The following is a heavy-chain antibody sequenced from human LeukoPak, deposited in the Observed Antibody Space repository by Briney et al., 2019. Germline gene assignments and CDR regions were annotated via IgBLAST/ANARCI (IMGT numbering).Heavy chain of an antibody. V-gene: IGHV3-20*04. D-gene: IGHD4-23*01. CDR3: ARDRTVVTPGRWRASGGAFDI. Sequence: GVTVRLSCAGSRFTFDDFRMRWVGQAPGMGLEWVIGINWNGGSTGYADSVKGRFNISRDNDKNSLYLQMNSLRAEDTALYYCARDRTVVTPGRWRASGGAFDIWGQGTMVTVSS. CDR2: INWNGGST. CDR1: RFTFDDFR. J-gene: IGHJ3*02.